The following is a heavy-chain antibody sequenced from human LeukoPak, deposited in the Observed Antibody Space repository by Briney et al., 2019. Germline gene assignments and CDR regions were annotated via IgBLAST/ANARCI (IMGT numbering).Heavy chain of an antibody. CDR1: GFTFSSYW. CDR3: ARFFYGSGRPTQLDY. V-gene: IGHV3-7*01. D-gene: IGHD3-10*01. J-gene: IGHJ4*02. Sequence: TGGSLRLSCAASGFTFSSYWMSWVRQAPGKGLEWVANIKQDGSEKYYVDSVKGRFTISRDNAKNSLYLQMNSLRAEDTAVYYCARFFYGSGRPTQLDYWGQGTLVTVSS. CDR2: IKQDGSEK.